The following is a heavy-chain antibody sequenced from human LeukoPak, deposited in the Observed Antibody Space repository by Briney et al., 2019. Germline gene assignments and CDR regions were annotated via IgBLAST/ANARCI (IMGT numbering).Heavy chain of an antibody. Sequence: TGGSLRLSCAASGFTFSSYGMHWVRQAPGKGLEWVAVIWYDGSNKYYADSVKGRFTISRDNSKNTLSLQMNSLRAEDTAVYYCAKDLTLASYSSSPGGVDYWGQGTLVTVSS. V-gene: IGHV3-30*02. CDR3: AKDLTLASYSSSPGGVDY. J-gene: IGHJ4*02. CDR2: IWYDGSNK. CDR1: GFTFSSYG. D-gene: IGHD6-6*01.